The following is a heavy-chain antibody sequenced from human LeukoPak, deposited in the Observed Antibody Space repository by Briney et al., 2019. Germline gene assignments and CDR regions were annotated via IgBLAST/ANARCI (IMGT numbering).Heavy chain of an antibody. Sequence: RTGGSLRLSCAASGFTFSSYRMHWVRQAPGKGLEWVSAISGSGGSTYYADSVKGRFTISRDNSKNTLYLQMNSLRAEDTAVYYCAKGSIAAAGTFDYWGQGTLVTVSS. CDR1: GFTFSSYR. V-gene: IGHV3-23*01. J-gene: IGHJ4*02. D-gene: IGHD6-13*01. CDR2: ISGSGGST. CDR3: AKGSIAAAGTFDY.